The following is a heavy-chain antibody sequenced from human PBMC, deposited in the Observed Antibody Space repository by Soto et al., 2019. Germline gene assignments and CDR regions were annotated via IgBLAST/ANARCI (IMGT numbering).Heavy chain of an antibody. Sequence: GASVKVSCKASAYSFTTYHIHWVRQAPGQGLEWMGLINPDAGATNYAQGFQGRLRLTRDTSTSTVYMELRSLRFDDTAVYYCARGDIVLVPASEGNWFDPWGQGTLVTVSS. V-gene: IGHV1-46*01. CDR1: AYSFTTYH. CDR2: INPDAGAT. D-gene: IGHD2-2*01. J-gene: IGHJ5*02. CDR3: ARGDIVLVPASEGNWFDP.